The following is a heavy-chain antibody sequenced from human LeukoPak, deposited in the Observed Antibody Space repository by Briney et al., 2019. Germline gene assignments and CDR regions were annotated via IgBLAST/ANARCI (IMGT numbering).Heavy chain of an antibody. CDR1: GFTANNNY. Sequence: GGSLRLSCAASGFTANNNYMSWVRQAPGKSLQWVSLIYSGGSAYYEDSVKGRFTISRDSSKNMVFLQMNSLRAEDTAVYYCASSGDYSDFDFWGQGTLVTVSS. CDR2: IYSGGSA. D-gene: IGHD3-22*01. V-gene: IGHV3-53*01. J-gene: IGHJ4*02. CDR3: ASSGDYSDFDF.